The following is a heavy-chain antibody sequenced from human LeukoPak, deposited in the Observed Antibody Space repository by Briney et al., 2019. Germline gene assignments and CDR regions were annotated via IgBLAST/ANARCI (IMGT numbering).Heavy chain of an antibody. CDR3: ARGAAPLLRWFDP. Sequence: SETLSLTCTVSGGSISTYYWSWIRQPPGKGLEWIGYIYYSGSTNYNPSLKSRVTISVDTSKNQFSLKLSSVTAADTAVYYCARGAAPLLRWFDPWGQGTLVTVSS. D-gene: IGHD6-13*01. CDR2: IYYSGST. V-gene: IGHV4-59*12. CDR1: GGSISTYY. J-gene: IGHJ5*02.